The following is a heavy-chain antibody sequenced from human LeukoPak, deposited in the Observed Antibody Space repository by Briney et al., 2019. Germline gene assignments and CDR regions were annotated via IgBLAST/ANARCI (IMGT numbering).Heavy chain of an antibody. Sequence: PSETLSLTCAVYGGSFSGYYWSWIRQPPGKGREWSGYIYYSGSTYYNPSLKSRVTISVDTSKNQYSLNLSSVTAADTAVYYCAREVGATTKDFDYWGQGTLVTVSS. D-gene: IGHD1-26*01. CDR3: AREVGATTKDFDY. J-gene: IGHJ4*02. V-gene: IGHV4-30-4*08. CDR2: IYYSGST. CDR1: GGSFSGYY.